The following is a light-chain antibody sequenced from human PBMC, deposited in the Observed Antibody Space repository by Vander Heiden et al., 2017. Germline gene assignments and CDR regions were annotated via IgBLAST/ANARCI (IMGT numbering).Light chain of an antibody. J-gene: IGLJ3*02. V-gene: IGLV1-40*01. CDR1: SSNLGADYD. Sequence: QSVLTQPPSVSGAPGQRVTIPCTGSSSNLGADYDVNWYQQLPGTAPRLLIYDNNNRPSGVPDRFSGSKSGTSGSLAISGLQAEDEADYYCQSYDNSLSGLWVFGGGTKLT. CDR3: QSYDNSLSGLWV. CDR2: DNN.